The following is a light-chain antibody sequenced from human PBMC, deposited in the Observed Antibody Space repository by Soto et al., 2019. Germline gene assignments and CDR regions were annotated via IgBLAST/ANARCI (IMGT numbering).Light chain of an antibody. V-gene: IGLV2-23*01. CDR2: EGS. CDR3: CSYAGSSTVV. Sequence: QYALTQPASVSGSPGQSITISCTGTSSDVGSYNLVSWYQQHPGKAPKLMIYEGSKRPSGVPNRFSGSKSGNTASLTISGIQAEDEADYYCCSYAGSSTVVFGGGTKLTVL. CDR1: SSDVGSYNL. J-gene: IGLJ2*01.